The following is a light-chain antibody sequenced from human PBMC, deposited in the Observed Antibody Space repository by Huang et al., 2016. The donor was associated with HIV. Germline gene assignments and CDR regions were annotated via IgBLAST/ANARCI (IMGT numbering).Light chain of an antibody. J-gene: IGKJ2*01. Sequence: EIVMTQSPATLSVSPGERATLSCRASQSVSSAVAWYQQKPGQAPRLLIYGASTRANGIPPRVSGSGSGTEFTLTISSLQSEDFAVYYCQQYIDWHTFGQGTNLEIK. V-gene: IGKV3-15*01. CDR3: QQYIDWHT. CDR2: GAS. CDR1: QSVSSA.